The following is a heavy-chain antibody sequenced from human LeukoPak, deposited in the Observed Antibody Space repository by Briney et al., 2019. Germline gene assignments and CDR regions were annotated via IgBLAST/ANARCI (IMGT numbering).Heavy chain of an antibody. CDR1: GNTFTAYY. J-gene: IGHJ5*02. V-gene: IGHV1-2*06. Sequence: ASVKVSCKASGNTFTAYYIHWVRQAPGQGLEWMGRINPNSGGTDYAQNFRGRVTLTRDTSVSTAYMDLTRLRSDDTAVYYCASDQAGSVNSFDPWGQGTVVTVSS. CDR2: INPNSGGT. CDR3: ASDQAGSVNSFDP.